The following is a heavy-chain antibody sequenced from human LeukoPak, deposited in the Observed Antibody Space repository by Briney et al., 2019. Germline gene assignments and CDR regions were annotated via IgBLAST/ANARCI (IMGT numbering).Heavy chain of an antibody. CDR1: GDSITNGDY. V-gene: IGHV4-38-2*01. Sequence: SETLSLNCDVSGDSITNGDYWAWIRQSPGKGLEWIGSVYHSWSTHYNPSLKSRLIISVDTSKNQFSLNLNTLTAADTAIYYCARNVSRADVVISANSPSNWFDPWGQGVLVTVSS. CDR3: ARNVSRADVVISANSPSNWFDP. CDR2: VYHSWST. J-gene: IGHJ5*02. D-gene: IGHD2-2*01.